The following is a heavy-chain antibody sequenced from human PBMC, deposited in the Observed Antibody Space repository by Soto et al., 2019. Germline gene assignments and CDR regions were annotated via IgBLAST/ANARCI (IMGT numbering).Heavy chain of an antibody. Sequence: GGSLRLCCAASGFTFSSYAMHWVRQAPGKGLEWVAVISYDGSNKYYADSVKGRFTISRDNSKNTLYLQMNSLRAEDTAVYYCARLFVEMATAQFDCWGQGT. V-gene: IGHV3-30-3*01. J-gene: IGHJ4*02. CDR1: GFTFSSYA. CDR3: ARLFVEMATAQFDC. D-gene: IGHD5-18*01. CDR2: ISYDGSNK.